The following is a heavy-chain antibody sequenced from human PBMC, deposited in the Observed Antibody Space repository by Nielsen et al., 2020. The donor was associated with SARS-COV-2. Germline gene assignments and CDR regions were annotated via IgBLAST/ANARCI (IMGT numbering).Heavy chain of an antibody. CDR1: GGTFSSYT. Sequence: ASVKVSCKASGGTFSSYTINWVRQAPGQGLEWMGWISAYNGNTNYAQKLQGRVTMTTDTSTSTAYMELRSLRSDDTAVYYCARGTYYYDSSPSDYWGQGTLVTVSS. D-gene: IGHD3-22*01. CDR2: ISAYNGNT. J-gene: IGHJ4*02. V-gene: IGHV1-18*01. CDR3: ARGTYYYDSSPSDY.